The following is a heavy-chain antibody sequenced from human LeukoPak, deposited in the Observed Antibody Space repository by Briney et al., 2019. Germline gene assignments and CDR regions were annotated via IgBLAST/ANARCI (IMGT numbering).Heavy chain of an antibody. Sequence: GRSLRLSCAASAFTFSSYGMHWVRQAPGKGLEWVALIWYDGSNKYHADSVKGRFTISRDNSKNTLYLQMNSLRAEDTAVYYCAKTHSVKGYPYGYFDYWGQGTLVTVSS. J-gene: IGHJ4*02. V-gene: IGHV3-33*06. CDR2: IWYDGSNK. CDR1: AFTFSSYG. D-gene: IGHD2-15*01. CDR3: AKTHSVKGYPYGYFDY.